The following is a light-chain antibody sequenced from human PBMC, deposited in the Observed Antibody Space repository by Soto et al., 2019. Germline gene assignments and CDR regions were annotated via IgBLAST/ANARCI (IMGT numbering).Light chain of an antibody. V-gene: IGKV1-5*01. J-gene: IGKJ1*01. CDR3: QQYNSDPLT. CDR1: QKISGW. CDR2: DAS. Sequence: DIQMTQSPSTLSASIRDRVTITCRASQKISGWLAWYQQKPGKAPKLLIYDASSLQSGVPSRFSGSGSGTEFTLTISSLQPDDFATYYCQQYNSDPLTFGQGPKVEIK.